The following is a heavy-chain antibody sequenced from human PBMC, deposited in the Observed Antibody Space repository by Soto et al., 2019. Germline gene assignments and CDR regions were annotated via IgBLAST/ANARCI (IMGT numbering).Heavy chain of an antibody. CDR3: ARDLFYSFYYDSSGYPLSGLGAFDM. J-gene: IGHJ3*02. CDR1: GYTFTGYY. D-gene: IGHD3-22*01. Sequence: ASVKVSCKASGYTFTGYYMHWVRQAPGQGLEWMGWINPNSGGTNYAQKFQGWVTMTRDTSISTAYMELSRLRSDDTAVYYCARDLFYSFYYDSSGYPLSGLGAFDMWGKGTMFTVSS. CDR2: INPNSGGT. V-gene: IGHV1-2*04.